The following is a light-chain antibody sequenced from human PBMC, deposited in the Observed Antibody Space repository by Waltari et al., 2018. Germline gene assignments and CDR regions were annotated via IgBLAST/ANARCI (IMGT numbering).Light chain of an antibody. CDR2: RHN. V-gene: IGLV10-54*04. Sequence: QTGLTQPPSVSKDLRQTAKLTCSGNSNNTGNQGAAWLQQRQGHPPKLLSYRHNNRPCGISDRVFASRSRNTAPVTITGLPPEDEAGYYGAARDTSRSAVVFGGGTRLTVL. J-gene: IGLJ2*01. CDR3: AARDTSRSAVV. CDR1: SNNTGNQG.